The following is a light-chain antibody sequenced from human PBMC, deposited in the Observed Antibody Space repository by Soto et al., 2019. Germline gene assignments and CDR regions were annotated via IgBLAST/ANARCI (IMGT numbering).Light chain of an antibody. CDR2: GAS. Sequence: EILMTQSPATLSVSPGERATLSCRASQSVSSNLAWYQQKPGQAPRLLIYGASTRATGIPAKFSGSGSGTEFTLTISSLQSEDFGVYYCQQYNKWPWTFGQGTKVDIK. J-gene: IGKJ1*01. CDR1: QSVSSN. CDR3: QQYNKWPWT. V-gene: IGKV3-15*01.